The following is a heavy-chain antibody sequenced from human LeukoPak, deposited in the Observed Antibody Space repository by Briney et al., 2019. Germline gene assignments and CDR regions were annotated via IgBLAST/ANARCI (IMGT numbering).Heavy chain of an antibody. CDR3: ARNYETFGGVIVIPDAFDI. CDR1: GYTFTGYY. D-gene: IGHD3-16*02. J-gene: IGHJ3*02. Sequence: ASVKVSCKASGYTFTGYYMHWVRQAPGQGPEWMGWINPNIGVTNYGQNFQGRVTMTRDTSISTVYMELSRLRSDDTAVYYCARNYETFGGVIVIPDAFDIWGQGTRVTVSS. CDR2: INPNIGVT. V-gene: IGHV1-2*02.